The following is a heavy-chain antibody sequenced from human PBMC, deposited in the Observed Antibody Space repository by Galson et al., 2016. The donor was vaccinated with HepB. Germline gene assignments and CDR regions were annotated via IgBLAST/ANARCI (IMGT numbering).Heavy chain of an antibody. D-gene: IGHD6-13*01. V-gene: IGHV4-59*08. J-gene: IGHJ4*02. Sequence: LSLTCTVSGGSISSSYWSWIRQPPGKGLEWIGNIYNTGSTNYSPSLKSRVTLSLDTSKNQFSLKMSSVTAADTAVYYCATGMWSASSSWPPSLLWGQGTLVTVSS. CDR3: ATGMWSASSSWPPSLL. CDR1: GGSISSSY. CDR2: IYNTGST.